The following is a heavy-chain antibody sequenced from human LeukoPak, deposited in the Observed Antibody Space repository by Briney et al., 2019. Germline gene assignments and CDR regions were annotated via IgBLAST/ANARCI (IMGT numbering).Heavy chain of an antibody. CDR1: AYMFTGYY. V-gene: IGHV1-2*06. Sequence: GASVKVSRKASAYMFTGYYIHWVRQAPGQGLEWMGRINPNRGGTNYAQEFQGRVTMTRDTSISTAYMELSRLTSDDTALYYCAREQSWSFDLWGRGTLVTVSS. J-gene: IGHJ2*01. CDR3: AREQSWSFDL. CDR2: INPNRGGT.